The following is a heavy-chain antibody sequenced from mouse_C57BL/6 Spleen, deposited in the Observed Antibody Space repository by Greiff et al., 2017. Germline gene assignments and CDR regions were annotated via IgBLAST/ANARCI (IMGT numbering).Heavy chain of an antibody. Sequence: EVHLVESGGGLVKPGGSLKLSCAASGFTFSSYTMSWVRQTPEKRLEWVATISGGGGNTYYPDSVKGRFTISRDNAKNTLYLQMSSLRSEDTAVYYCARGTTPWYFDVWGTGTTVTVSS. CDR1: GFTFSSYT. CDR2: ISGGGGNT. V-gene: IGHV5-9*04. D-gene: IGHD1-1*01. CDR3: ARGTTPWYFDV. J-gene: IGHJ1*03.